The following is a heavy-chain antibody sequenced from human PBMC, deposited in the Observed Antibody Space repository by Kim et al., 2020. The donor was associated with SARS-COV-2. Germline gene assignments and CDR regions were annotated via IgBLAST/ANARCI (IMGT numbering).Heavy chain of an antibody. D-gene: IGHD3-22*01. CDR1: GGSFSGYY. V-gene: IGHV4-34*01. J-gene: IGHJ4*02. CDR2: INHSGST. CDR3: ARLLGGRSGYYHTTREKDY. Sequence: SETLSLTCAVYGGSFSGYYWSWIRQPPGKGLEWIGEINHSGSTNYNPSLKSRVTISVDTSKNQFSLKLSSVTAADTAVYYCARLLGGRSGYYHTTREKDYWGQGTLVTVSS.